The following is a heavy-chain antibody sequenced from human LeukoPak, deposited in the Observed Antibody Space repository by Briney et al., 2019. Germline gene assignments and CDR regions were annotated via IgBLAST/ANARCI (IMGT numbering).Heavy chain of an antibody. CDR1: GFISSSYA. D-gene: IGHD5-24*01. CDR2: ISGSGGGT. CDR3: AKESKSRWLHPHD. Sequence: PGGSLRLSCAASGFISSSYAMSWVRQAPGKGLEWVSAISGSGGGTNYADSVKGRFTISRDNSKNTLNLQMNSLRAEDTAVYYCAKESKSRWLHPHDWGQGTLVTVSS. J-gene: IGHJ4*02. V-gene: IGHV3-23*01.